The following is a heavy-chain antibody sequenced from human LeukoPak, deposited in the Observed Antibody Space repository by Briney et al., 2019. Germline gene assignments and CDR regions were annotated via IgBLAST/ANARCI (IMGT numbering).Heavy chain of an antibody. V-gene: IGHV1-69*13. J-gene: IGHJ4*02. CDR2: IIPIFGTA. D-gene: IGHD3-10*01. CDR1: GGTFSSYX. CDR3: ASQPMVRGVTTPDY. Sequence: GASVXXSCKASGGTFSSYXISWVRXAPGQGLEWMGGIIPIFGTANYAQKFQGRVTITADESTSTAYMELSSLRSEDTAVYYCASQPMVRGVTTPDYWGQGTLVTVSS.